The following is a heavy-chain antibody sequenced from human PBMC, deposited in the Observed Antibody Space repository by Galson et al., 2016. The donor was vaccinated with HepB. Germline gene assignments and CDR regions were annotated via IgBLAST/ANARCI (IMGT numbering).Heavy chain of an antibody. V-gene: IGHV4-39*01. D-gene: IGHD1-26*01. Sequence: SETLSLTCTVSGGSISRSAYYWGWIRQPPGKGLEWIGSIHYSGSTSYYASLRSRVTISVDTSKNQFSLNLRSVTAADTAVYYCARHPGVSSVTYQGIDYWGQGTLVTVSS. CDR1: GGSISRSAYY. CDR3: ARHPGVSSVTYQGIDY. CDR2: IHYSGST. J-gene: IGHJ4*02.